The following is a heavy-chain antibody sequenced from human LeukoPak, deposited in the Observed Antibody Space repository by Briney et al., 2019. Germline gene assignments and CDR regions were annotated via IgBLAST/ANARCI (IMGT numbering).Heavy chain of an antibody. CDR2: IYYSGST. J-gene: IGHJ6*02. CDR1: GGSISSYY. CDR3: ARDSGYCSGGSCYPHYYYYGMDV. D-gene: IGHD2-15*01. Sequence: SETLSLTCTVSGGSISSYYWSWIRQPPGKGLEWLGYIYYSGSTNYNPSLKSRVTISVDTSKNQFSLKLSSVTAADTAVYYCARDSGYCSGGSCYPHYYYYGMDVWGQGTTVTVSS. V-gene: IGHV4-59*01.